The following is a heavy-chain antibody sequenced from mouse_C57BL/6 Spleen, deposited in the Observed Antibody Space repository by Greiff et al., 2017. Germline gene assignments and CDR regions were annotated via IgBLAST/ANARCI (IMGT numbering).Heavy chain of an antibody. CDR3: AREEDLDY. Sequence: DVKLVESGGGLVKPGGSLKLSCAASGFTFSSYAMSWVRQTPEKRLEWVATISDGGSYTYYPDNVKGRFTISRDNAKNNLYLQMSHLKSEDTAMYYCAREEDLDYWGQGTTLTVSS. V-gene: IGHV5-4*01. CDR1: GFTFSSYA. J-gene: IGHJ2*01. CDR2: ISDGGSYT.